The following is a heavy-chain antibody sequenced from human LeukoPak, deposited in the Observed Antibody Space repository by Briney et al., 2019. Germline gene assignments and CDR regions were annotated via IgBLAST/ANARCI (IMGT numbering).Heavy chain of an antibody. J-gene: IGHJ6*03. CDR3: AASRRDGYNLYYYYYMDV. V-gene: IGHV1-69*13. CDR2: IIPIFGTA. D-gene: IGHD5-24*01. Sequence: SVKVSCKASGGTFSSYAISWVRQAPGQGLEWMGGIIPIFGTANYAQKFQGRVTITADESTSTAYMELSSLRSEDTAVHYRAASRRDGYNLYYYYYMDVSRKGTTVTVSS. CDR1: GGTFSSYA.